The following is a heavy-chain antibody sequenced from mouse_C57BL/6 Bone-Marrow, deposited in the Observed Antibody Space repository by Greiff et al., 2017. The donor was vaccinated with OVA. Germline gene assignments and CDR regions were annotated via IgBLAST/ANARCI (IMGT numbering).Heavy chain of an antibody. CDR2: IDPENGDT. V-gene: IGHV14-4*01. CDR1: GFNIKDDY. CDR3: TTWDYYGTFFDY. Sequence: DVQLQESGAELVRPGASVKLSCTASGFNIKDDYMHWVKQRPEQGLEWIGWIDPENGDTEYASKFQGKATITADTSSNTAYLQLSSLTSEDTAVYYCTTWDYYGTFFDYWGQGTTLTVSS. J-gene: IGHJ2*01. D-gene: IGHD1-1*01.